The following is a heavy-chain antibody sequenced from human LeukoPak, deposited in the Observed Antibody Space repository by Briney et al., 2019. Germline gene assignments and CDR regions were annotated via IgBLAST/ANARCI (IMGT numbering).Heavy chain of an antibody. D-gene: IGHD6-13*01. CDR1: GCTFTSYD. CDR3: ASAQQRASDAFDI. Sequence: ASVKVSCKASGCTFTSYDINWVRQATGQGLEWMGWMNPNSGNTGYAQKFQGRVTMTRNTSISTAYMELSSLRSEDTAVYYCASAQQRASDAFDIWGQGTMVSVSS. CDR2: MNPNSGNT. V-gene: IGHV1-8*01. J-gene: IGHJ3*02.